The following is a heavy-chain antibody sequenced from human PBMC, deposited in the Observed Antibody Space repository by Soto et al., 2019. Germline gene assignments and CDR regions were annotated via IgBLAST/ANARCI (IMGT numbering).Heavy chain of an antibody. CDR2: ISGSGGRT. D-gene: IGHD5-12*01. Sequence: EVQLLESGGGLVQPGGSLRLSCAASGFTFSSSAMSWVRQGPGKGLEWVSAISGSGGRTYYTDSVKGRVTVSRDNAKNTLYLQMNSLRAEDTAVYYCAREAHFAAVASEPRFDYWGQGTLVTVSS. CDR3: AREAHFAAVASEPRFDY. V-gene: IGHV3-23*01. CDR1: GFTFSSSA. J-gene: IGHJ4*02.